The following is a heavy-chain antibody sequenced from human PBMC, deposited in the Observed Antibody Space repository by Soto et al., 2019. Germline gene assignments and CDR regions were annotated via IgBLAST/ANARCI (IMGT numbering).Heavy chain of an antibody. V-gene: IGHV3-23*01. Sequence: PGGSLRLSCAASGFTFSSYAMSWVRQAPGKGLEWVSAISGSGGSTYYADSVKGRFTISRDNSKNTLYLQMNSLRAEDTAVYYCAKFTMIVVVITYFDYWGQGTLVTVSS. CDR3: AKFTMIVVVITYFDY. J-gene: IGHJ4*02. CDR1: GFTFSSYA. CDR2: ISGSGGST. D-gene: IGHD3-22*01.